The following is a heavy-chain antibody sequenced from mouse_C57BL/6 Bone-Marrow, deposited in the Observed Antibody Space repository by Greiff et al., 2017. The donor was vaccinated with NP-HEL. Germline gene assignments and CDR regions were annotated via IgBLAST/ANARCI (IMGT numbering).Heavy chain of an antibody. Sequence: QVQLKESGAELARPGASVKLSCKASGYTFTSYGISWVKQRTGQGLEWIGEIYPRSGNTYYNEKFKGKATLTADKSSSTAYMELRSLTSEDSAVYFCARPDYYGSSYWGQGTLVTVSA. CDR1: GYTFTSYG. CDR2: IYPRSGNT. CDR3: ARPDYYGSSY. V-gene: IGHV1-81*01. J-gene: IGHJ3*01. D-gene: IGHD1-1*01.